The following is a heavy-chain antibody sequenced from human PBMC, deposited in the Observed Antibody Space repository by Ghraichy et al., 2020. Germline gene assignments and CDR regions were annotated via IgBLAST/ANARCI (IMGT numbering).Heavy chain of an antibody. CDR3: AKEERYYDFWSGWGSYYYYYMDV. V-gene: IGHV3-30*18. D-gene: IGHD3-3*01. CDR1: GFTFSSYG. J-gene: IGHJ6*03. CDR2: ISYDGSNK. Sequence: GGSLRLSCAASGFTFSSYGMHWVRQAPGKGLEWVAVISYDGSNKYYADSVKGRFTISRDNSKNTLYLQMNSLRAEDTAVYYCAKEERYYDFWSGWGSYYYYYMDVWGKGTTVTVSS.